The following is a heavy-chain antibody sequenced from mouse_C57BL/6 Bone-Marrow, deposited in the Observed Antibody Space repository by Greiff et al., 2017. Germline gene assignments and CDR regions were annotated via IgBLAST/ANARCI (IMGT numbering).Heavy chain of an antibody. CDR3: IYYGNYYFDY. J-gene: IGHJ2*01. D-gene: IGHD2-1*01. CDR1: GYTFTDYY. CDR2: INPYNGGT. Sequence: VQLQQSGPVLVKPGASVKMSCKASGYTFTDYYMNWVKQSHGKSLEWIGVINPYNGGTSYNQKFKGKATLTVDKSSSTAYMELNSLTSEDSAVYYCIYYGNYYFDYWGQGATLTVSS. V-gene: IGHV1-19*01.